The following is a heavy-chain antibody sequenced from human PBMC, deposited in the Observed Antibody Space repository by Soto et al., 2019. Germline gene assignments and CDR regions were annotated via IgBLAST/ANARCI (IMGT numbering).Heavy chain of an antibody. CDR2: INHLETT. J-gene: IGHJ4*02. V-gene: IGHV4-30-2*01. CDR1: GASITFGGYS. CDR3: ARGGGSDSFDY. D-gene: IGHD1-26*01. Sequence: SETLSLTCTVSGASITFGGYSWSWIRQTPGKGLEWIGYINHLETTFYNPSFESRLTLSIDRAKNQFSLKLHSMSAADRAVYFCARGGGSDSFDYWGQGILVTISS.